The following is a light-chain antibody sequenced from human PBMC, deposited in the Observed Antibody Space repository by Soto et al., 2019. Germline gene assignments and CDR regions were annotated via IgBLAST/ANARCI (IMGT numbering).Light chain of an antibody. J-gene: IGKJ1*01. CDR3: QQYYTTPVT. Sequence: DIVVTQSPDSLAVSLGERATINCKSSQSLLHLAWYQQKPGQPPKLLIYCASTRESGVPARFSGSASGTDFTLTISSLRAEDVAVYYCQQYYTTPVTFGQGTKV. CDR2: CAS. V-gene: IGKV4-1*01. CDR1: QSLLH.